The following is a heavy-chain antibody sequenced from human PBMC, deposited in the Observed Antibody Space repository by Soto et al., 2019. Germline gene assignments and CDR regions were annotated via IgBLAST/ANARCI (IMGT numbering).Heavy chain of an antibody. D-gene: IGHD3-22*01. CDR2: ISGSGGST. CDR1: GFTFSSYA. V-gene: IGHV3-23*01. J-gene: IGHJ4*02. Sequence: GGSLRLSCAASGFTFSSYAMSWVRQAPGKGLEWVSAISGSGGSTYYADSVKGRFTISRDNSKNTLYLQMNSLRAEDTAVYYCAKDRTPSDYDSSGYFRYFDYWGQGTLVTV. CDR3: AKDRTPSDYDSSGYFRYFDY.